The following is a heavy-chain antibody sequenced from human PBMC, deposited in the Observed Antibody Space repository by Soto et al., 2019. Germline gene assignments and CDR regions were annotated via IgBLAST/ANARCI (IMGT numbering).Heavy chain of an antibody. V-gene: IGHV4-39*01. Sequence: QLQLQESGPGLVKPSETLSLTCTVSGGSISSSSYYWGWIRQPPGKGLEWIGSIYYSGSTYYNPSLKSRVTISVDTSKNQFSLKLSSVTAADTAVYYCARHLRRQFPLYYYYYYMDVWGKGTTVTVSS. D-gene: IGHD5-12*01. J-gene: IGHJ6*03. CDR1: GGSISSSSYY. CDR3: ARHLRRQFPLYYYYYYMDV. CDR2: IYYSGST.